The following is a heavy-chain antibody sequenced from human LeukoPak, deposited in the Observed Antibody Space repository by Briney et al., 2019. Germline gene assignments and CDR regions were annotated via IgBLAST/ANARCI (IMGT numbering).Heavy chain of an antibody. CDR1: GDSVSSNSAA. Sequence: SQTLSLTCATSGDSVSSNSAAWNWIRQSPSRGLEWLGRTYYRSKWYNDYAVSVKSRITINPDTSKNQFSLQLNSVTPEDTAVYYCARAQNVYDSSGYYSDFDYWGQGTLVTVSS. V-gene: IGHV6-1*01. D-gene: IGHD3-22*01. CDR3: ARAQNVYDSSGYYSDFDY. J-gene: IGHJ4*02. CDR2: TYYRSKWYN.